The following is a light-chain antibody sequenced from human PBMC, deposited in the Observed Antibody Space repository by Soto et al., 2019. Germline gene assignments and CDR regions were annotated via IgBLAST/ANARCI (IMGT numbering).Light chain of an antibody. CDR1: QPISTW. J-gene: IGKJ5*01. V-gene: IGKV1-5*01. Sequence: DMEIPQSPSTLSASVVDGGTITGRASQPISTWLAWYQQRPGKAPNLLIYHASSLESRVPSRFRGSGSGTAFTPSITSLQPCAFGTYYCQQYDEHSITFGPGTRLEIK. CDR3: QQYDEHSIT. CDR2: HAS.